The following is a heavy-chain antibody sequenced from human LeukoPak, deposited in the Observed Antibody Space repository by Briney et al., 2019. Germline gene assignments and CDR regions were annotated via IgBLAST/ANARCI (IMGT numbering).Heavy chain of an antibody. CDR2: IYHSGST. J-gene: IGHJ5*02. CDR1: GGSFSTYY. Sequence: SETLSLTCAVYGGSFSTYYWGWIRQPPGKGLEWIGSIYHSGSTYYNPSLKSRVTISVDTSKNQFSLKLSSVTAADTAVYYCARLLETGDNWFDPWGQGTLVTVSS. CDR3: ARLLETGDNWFDP. D-gene: IGHD7-27*01. V-gene: IGHV4-38-2*01.